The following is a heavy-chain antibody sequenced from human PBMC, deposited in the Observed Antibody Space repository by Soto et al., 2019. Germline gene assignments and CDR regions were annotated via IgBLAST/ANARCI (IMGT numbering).Heavy chain of an antibody. V-gene: IGHV3-23*01. CDR1: GVTFSNYA. CDR3: AKQRADYGSGADTFYFDS. D-gene: IGHD3-10*01. J-gene: IGHJ4*02. CDR2: LSGSGGTT. Sequence: GGSLRLSCTVSGVTFSNYAMNWVRQAPGKGLEWVSSLSGSGGTTYYADSVKGRFIISRDNSKNTLYLLMNSLRAEDTALYYCAKQRADYGSGADTFYFDSWGQGALVTVSS.